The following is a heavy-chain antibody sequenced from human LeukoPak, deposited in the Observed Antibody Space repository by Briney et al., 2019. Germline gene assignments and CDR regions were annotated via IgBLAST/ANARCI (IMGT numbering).Heavy chain of an antibody. CDR1: GFTFSSYS. J-gene: IGHJ3*02. Sequence: GGSLRLSCAASGFTFSSYSMNWVRQAPGKGLEWVSSISSSSSYIYYADSVKGRFTISRDNAKNSLYLQMNSLRAEDTAVYYCARPRSGSYFPDDAFDIWGQGTMVTVSS. CDR2: ISSSSSYI. D-gene: IGHD1-26*01. V-gene: IGHV3-21*01. CDR3: ARPRSGSYFPDDAFDI.